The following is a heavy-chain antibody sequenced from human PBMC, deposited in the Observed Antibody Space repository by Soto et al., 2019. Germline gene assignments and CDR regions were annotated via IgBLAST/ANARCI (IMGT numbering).Heavy chain of an antibody. CDR2: ISYDGSNK. V-gene: IGHV3-30*18. J-gene: IGHJ4*02. CDR3: AKDRVVGATICFDY. D-gene: IGHD1-26*01. CDR1: GFTFSSYG. Sequence: ESGGGVVQPGRSLRLSCAASGFTFSSYGMHWVRQAPGKGLEWVAVISYDGSNKYYADSVKGRFTISRDNSKNTLYLQMNSLRAEDTAVYYCAKDRVVGATICFDYWGQGTLVTVSS.